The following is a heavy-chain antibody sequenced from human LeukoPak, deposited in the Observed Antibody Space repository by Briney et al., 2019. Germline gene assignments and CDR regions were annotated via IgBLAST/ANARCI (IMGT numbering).Heavy chain of an antibody. CDR3: ARRVNHGDFFDY. V-gene: IGHV4-39*01. J-gene: IGHJ4*02. CDR1: GGSISSSSYY. CDR2: IYYSGST. Sequence: SETLSLTCTVSGGSISSSSYYWGWIRQPPGKGLEWIGSIYYSGSTYYNPSLKSRVTISVDTSMNQFSLQVSSVTAADTAVYYCARRVNHGDFFDYWGQGTLVTASS. D-gene: IGHD1-14*01.